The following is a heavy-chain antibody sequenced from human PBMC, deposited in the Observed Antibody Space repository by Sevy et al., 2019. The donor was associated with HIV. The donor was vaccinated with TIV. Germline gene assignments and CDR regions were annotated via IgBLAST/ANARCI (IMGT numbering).Heavy chain of an antibody. D-gene: IGHD6-6*01. CDR1: GYTFTNYG. CDR3: ARDGQVYSSSSGGYYYNGMDV. V-gene: IGHV1-18*01. Sequence: ASVKVSCKASGYTFTNYGISWVRQAPGQGLEWMGWISPDNGKTNFAQKFQDKFTMTTDTSTSTAYMELRSLTSDDTAVYYCARDGQVYSSSSGGYYYNGMDVWGQGTTVTVS. CDR2: ISPDNGKT. J-gene: IGHJ6*02.